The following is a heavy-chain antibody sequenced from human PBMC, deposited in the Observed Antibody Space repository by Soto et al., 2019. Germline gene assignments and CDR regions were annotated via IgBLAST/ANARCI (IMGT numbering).Heavy chain of an antibody. CDR2: IDHSEST. CDR3: ARGRSSWYRRGSYYYYGMDV. V-gene: IGHV4-34*01. J-gene: IGHJ6*02. Sequence: QEQLQQWGAGLLKPSETLSLTCVVYGGAFSGFYWTWIRQPPRKGLEWIGEIDHSESTNYNPPLKSRVTISVDTSKNQVSLKLSSVTAADTAVYYCARGRSSWYRRGSYYYYGMDVWGQGTAVTVSS. D-gene: IGHD6-13*01. CDR1: GGAFSGFY.